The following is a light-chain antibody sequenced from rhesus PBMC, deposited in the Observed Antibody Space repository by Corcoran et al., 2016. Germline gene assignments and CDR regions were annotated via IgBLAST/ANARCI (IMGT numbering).Light chain of an antibody. J-gene: IGLJ1*01. Sequence: QAAPTQSPSVSGSPGQSVTISCTGTSSDIGGYNRVSWYQQYPGKAPKFLIYEVRKRPSGVSDRFSGSKSGNTASLTISGLQAEDDAHYYCHSYASSGPYIFGSGTRLTVL. CDR3: HSYASSGPYI. CDR1: SSDIGGYNR. V-gene: IGLV2-13*03. CDR2: EVR.